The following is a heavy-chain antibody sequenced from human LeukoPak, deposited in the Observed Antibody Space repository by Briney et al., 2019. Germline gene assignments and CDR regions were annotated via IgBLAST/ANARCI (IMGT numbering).Heavy chain of an antibody. CDR2: ISGSGGST. V-gene: IGHV3-23*01. CDR3: AKFHSPGRVTHFYWFFDL. Sequence: PGGSLILSCTASGFTFSSYAMSWVRQAPGKGLEWVSTISGSGGSTDYADSVKGRFTVSRDNSKNTLFLQVNRLRADDTAVYYCAKFHSPGRVTHFYWFFDLWGRGTLVTVSS. CDR1: GFTFSSYA. D-gene: IGHD2-21*02. J-gene: IGHJ2*01.